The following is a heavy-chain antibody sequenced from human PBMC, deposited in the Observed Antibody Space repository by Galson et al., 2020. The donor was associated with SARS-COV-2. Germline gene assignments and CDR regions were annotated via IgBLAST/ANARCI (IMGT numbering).Heavy chain of an antibody. CDR2: ISAYNGNT. J-gene: IGHJ6*02. D-gene: IGHD2-2*01. CDR3: ARDRGCSSTSCRYYYYGMDV. V-gene: IGHV1-18*01. Sequence: APVKVSCKASGYTLTSYGISWVRQAPGQGLEWMGWISAYNGNTNYAQKLQGRVTMTTDTSTSTAYMELRSLRSDDTAVYYCARDRGCSSTSCRYYYYGMDVWGQGTTVTVSS. CDR1: GYTLTSYG.